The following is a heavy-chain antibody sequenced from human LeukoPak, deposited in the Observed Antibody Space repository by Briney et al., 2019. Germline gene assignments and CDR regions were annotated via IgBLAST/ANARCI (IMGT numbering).Heavy chain of an antibody. Sequence: ASVNVSFKASVYTFSNYGITWVRQAPGQGLEWMGWIGAYNGNTNYAQKFQGRVTMTTDTSTTTAYMELGSLRSDDTAVYYCARNGSYYLDAFDIWGQGTMVTVSS. CDR1: VYTFSNYG. CDR2: IGAYNGNT. CDR3: ARNGSYYLDAFDI. V-gene: IGHV1-18*01. J-gene: IGHJ3*02. D-gene: IGHD3-10*01.